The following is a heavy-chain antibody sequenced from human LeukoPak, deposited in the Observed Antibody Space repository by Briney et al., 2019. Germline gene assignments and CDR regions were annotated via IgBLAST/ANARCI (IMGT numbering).Heavy chain of an antibody. D-gene: IGHD3-10*01. Sequence: SETLSLICTVSGGSISSYYWSWIRQPPGKGLEWIGYIYYSGSTNYNPSLKSRVTISVDTSKNQFSLKLSSVTAADTAVYYCARGGQFYGSGSYYNGIGDAFDIWGQGTMVTVSS. CDR2: IYYSGST. CDR3: ARGGQFYGSGSYYNGIGDAFDI. J-gene: IGHJ3*02. V-gene: IGHV4-59*08. CDR1: GGSISSYY.